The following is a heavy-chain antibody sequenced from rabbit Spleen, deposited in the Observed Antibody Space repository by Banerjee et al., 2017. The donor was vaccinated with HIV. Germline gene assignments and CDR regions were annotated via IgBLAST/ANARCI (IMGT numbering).Heavy chain of an antibody. Sequence: QSLEESGGDLVKPGASLTLTCTASGIDFSSGYDMCWVRRALGKGLEWIACIGTSSSGSTWYASWAKGRFTISKTSSTTVTLQMTSLTAADTATYFCARDYNSGSVLAQLDLWGPGTLVTVS. J-gene: IGHJ3*01. CDR1: GIDFSSGYD. V-gene: IGHV1S40*01. D-gene: IGHD1-1*01. CDR2: IGTSSSGST. CDR3: ARDYNSGSVLAQLDL.